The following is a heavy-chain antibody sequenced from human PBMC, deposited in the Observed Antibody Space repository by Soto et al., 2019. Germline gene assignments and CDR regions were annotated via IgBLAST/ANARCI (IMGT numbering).Heavy chain of an antibody. V-gene: IGHV4-59*08. J-gene: IGHJ4*02. Sequence: SDTLSLTCTVSGGSISIYYWSWIRQPPGKGLEWIGYIYYSGSTNYNPSLKSRVTISVDTSKNQFSLKLSSVTAADTAVYYCARGVYCSSTSCPLFDYWGQGTLVTVSS. CDR3: ARGVYCSSTSCPLFDY. CDR2: IYYSGST. CDR1: GGSISIYY. D-gene: IGHD2-2*01.